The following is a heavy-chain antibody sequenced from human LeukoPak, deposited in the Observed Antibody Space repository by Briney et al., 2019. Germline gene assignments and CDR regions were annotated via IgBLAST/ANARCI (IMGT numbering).Heavy chain of an antibody. J-gene: IGHJ5*02. D-gene: IGHD3-10*01. CDR3: AIYYYGSGSYLTWFDP. V-gene: IGHV1-46*01. CDR2: INPSGGST. Sequence: ASVKVSCKASGYTFTSYYMHWVRQAPGQGLEWMGIINPSGGSTNYAQKFQGRVTITADESTSTAYMELSSLRSEDTAVYYCAIYYYGSGSYLTWFDPWGQGTLVTVSS. CDR1: GYTFTSYY.